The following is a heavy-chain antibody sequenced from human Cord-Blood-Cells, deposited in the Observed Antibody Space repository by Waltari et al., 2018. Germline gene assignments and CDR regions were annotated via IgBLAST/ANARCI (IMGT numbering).Heavy chain of an antibody. CDR1: GGTFSSYA. Sequence: QVQLVQSGAEVKKPGSSVKVSCKASGGTFSSYAISWVRQAPGQGLEWMGGIIPIFGTANDAKKFQGRVTITADKSTSTAYMERSSLRSEDTAVYYCARSEDSSSWSGFDPWGQGTLVTVSS. CDR3: ARSEDSSSWSGFDP. D-gene: IGHD6-13*01. CDR2: IIPIFGTA. J-gene: IGHJ5*02. V-gene: IGHV1-69*06.